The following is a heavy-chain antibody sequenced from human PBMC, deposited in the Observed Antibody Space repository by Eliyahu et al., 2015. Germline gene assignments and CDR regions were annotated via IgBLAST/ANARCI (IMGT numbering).Heavy chain of an antibody. J-gene: IGHJ3*02. V-gene: IGHV4-34*01. CDR2: INHSGST. CDR3: ARGKVPPEITMIRPSSVAFDI. Sequence: GLEWIGEINHSGSTNYNPSLKSRVTISVDTSKNQFSLKLSSVTAADTAVYYCARGKVPPEITMIRPSSVAFDIWGQGTMVTVSS. D-gene: IGHD3-22*01.